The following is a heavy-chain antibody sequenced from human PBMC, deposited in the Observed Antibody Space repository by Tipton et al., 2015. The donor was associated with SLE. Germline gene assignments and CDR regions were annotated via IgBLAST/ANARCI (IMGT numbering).Heavy chain of an antibody. V-gene: IGHV3-23*03. CDR3: AKDHRTGGLYYYYYMDV. CDR2: VYSGGNT. Sequence: SLRLSCAASGFTFSSYAMAWVRQAPGKGLEWVSVVYSGGNTHYADSVKGRFTISRDNSKNTLYLQMNSLRAEDTAVYYRAKDHRTGGLYYYYYMDVWGKGATVTVSS. D-gene: IGHD3-10*01. J-gene: IGHJ6*03. CDR1: GFTFSSYA.